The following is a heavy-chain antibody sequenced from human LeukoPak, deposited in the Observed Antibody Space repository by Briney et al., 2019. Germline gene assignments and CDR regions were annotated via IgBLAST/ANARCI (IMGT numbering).Heavy chain of an antibody. CDR3: ARADTYTWHKFDY. CDR2: TYYRSTWYT. J-gene: IGHJ4*02. Sequence: SQTLSLTCAISGDSVSSNSASWNWIRQSPSRGLEWLGRTYYRSTWYTDYALAVKIRITINPDTSKNQFSLQLNSVTPEDTAVYYCARADTYTWHKFDYWGQGTLVTVSS. V-gene: IGHV6-1*01. D-gene: IGHD5-18*01. CDR1: GDSVSSNSAS.